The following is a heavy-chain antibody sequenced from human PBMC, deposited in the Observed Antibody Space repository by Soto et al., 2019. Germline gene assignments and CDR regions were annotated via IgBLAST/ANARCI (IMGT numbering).Heavy chain of an antibody. Sequence: EPGPTLVNPTETLTLTCAFSGFSLSANGVGVGWIRQPPGGALEWLAIIYWNDGTSIRPTLQSRLSISKDTSKNQVVLTLRNMDPRDTGTYYCARKIGGSYWKFDPWGPGAQVPVSS. CDR1: GFSLSANGVG. J-gene: IGHJ5*02. CDR3: ARKIGGSYWKFDP. D-gene: IGHD3-3*01. CDR2: IYWNDGT. V-gene: IGHV2-5*01.